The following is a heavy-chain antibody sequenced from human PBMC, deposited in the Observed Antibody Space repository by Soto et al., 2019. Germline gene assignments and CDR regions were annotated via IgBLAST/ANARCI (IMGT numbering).Heavy chain of an antibody. CDR3: ARTYYYDSSGYYIVYFDY. J-gene: IGHJ4*02. CDR2: FDPEDGET. V-gene: IGHV1-24*01. CDR1: GYTLTELS. Sequence: ASVKVSCKVSGYTLTELSMHWVRQAPGKGLEWMGGFDPEDGETIYAQKFQGRVTMTEDTSTDTAYMELSSLRSEDTAVYYCARTYYYDSSGYYIVYFDYWGQGTLVTVSS. D-gene: IGHD3-22*01.